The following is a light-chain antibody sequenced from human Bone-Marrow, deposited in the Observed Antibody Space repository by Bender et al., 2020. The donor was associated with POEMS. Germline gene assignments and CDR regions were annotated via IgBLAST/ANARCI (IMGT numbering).Light chain of an antibody. V-gene: IGLV3-25*03. CDR2: KDT. J-gene: IGLJ3*02. CDR3: QSSDTSASYWV. Sequence: SYELTQPSSVSVSAVQTARITCSGDVLATKYARWFQQKPGQAPVQVIYKDTQRPSDIPERFSGSRSGTFVTLTISGVQAEDEADYYCQSSDTSASYWVFGGGTKLTVL. CDR1: VLATKY.